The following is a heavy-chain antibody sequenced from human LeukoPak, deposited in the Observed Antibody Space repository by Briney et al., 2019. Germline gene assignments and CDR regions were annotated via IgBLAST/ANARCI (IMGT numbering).Heavy chain of an antibody. J-gene: IGHJ4*02. V-gene: IGHV1-8*01. D-gene: IGHD2-2*01. CDR2: MNPNSGNT. Sequence: ASVTVSCKASGYTFTSYDINWVRQATGQGLEWMGWMNPNSGNTGYAQKFQGRVTMTRNTSISTAYMELSSLRSEDTAVYYCATFVVVPAAKVLFDYWGQGTLVTVSS. CDR1: GYTFTSYD. CDR3: ATFVVVPAAKVLFDY.